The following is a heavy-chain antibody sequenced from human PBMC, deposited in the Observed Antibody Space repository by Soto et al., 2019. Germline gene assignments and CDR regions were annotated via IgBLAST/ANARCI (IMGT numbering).Heavy chain of an antibody. CDR2: ISHSARI. V-gene: IGHV4-59*01. Sequence: SETLSLTCSVSGDSITHNYWSWIRQPPGKGLEWTAYISHSARINYNPSLKSRVSISLDTSKNQFSLRVNSLTPADTAVYYCARTQGSGVSDYWGQGTLVTVSS. D-gene: IGHD3-10*01. CDR3: ARTQGSGVSDY. CDR1: GDSITHNY. J-gene: IGHJ4*02.